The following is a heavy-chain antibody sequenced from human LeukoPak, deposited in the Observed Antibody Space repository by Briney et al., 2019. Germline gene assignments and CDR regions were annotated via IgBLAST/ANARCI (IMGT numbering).Heavy chain of an antibody. J-gene: IGHJ3*01. CDR3: AKLSYHDSGGPPL. CDR2: ISGSGGVT. D-gene: IGHD3-22*01. CDR1: GFTLTTYA. Sequence: GGSLRLSCAASGFTLTTYAMSWVRQAPGKGLEWDSTISGSGGVTYYADSVKGRFAISRDNTKNTLYLHMNTLRAEDPALYYCAKLSYHDSGGPPLWGQGTMVTVSS. V-gene: IGHV3-23*01.